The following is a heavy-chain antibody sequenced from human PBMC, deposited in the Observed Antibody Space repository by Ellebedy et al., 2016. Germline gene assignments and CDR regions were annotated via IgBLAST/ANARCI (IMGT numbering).Heavy chain of an antibody. D-gene: IGHD6-13*01. CDR3: ARVSSSSWFYYYYYYMDV. CDR1: GYTFTGYY. Sequence: ASVKVSCXASGYTFTGYYMHWVRQAPGQGLEWMGWMNPNSGNTGYAQKFQGRVTMTRNTSISTAYMELSSLRSEDTAVYYCARVSSSSWFYYYYYYMDVWGKGTTVTVSS. CDR2: MNPNSGNT. V-gene: IGHV1-8*02. J-gene: IGHJ6*03.